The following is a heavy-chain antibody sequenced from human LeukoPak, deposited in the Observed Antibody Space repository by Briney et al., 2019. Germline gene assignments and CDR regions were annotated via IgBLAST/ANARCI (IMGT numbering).Heavy chain of an antibody. CDR2: INPNSGGT. V-gene: IGHV1-2*06. CDR1: GYTFTGYY. J-gene: IGHJ4*02. Sequence: ASVKVSCKASGYTFTGYYMHWVRQAPGQGLEWMGRINPNSGGTNYAQKFQGRVTMTRDTSTSTAYMELRSLRSDDTAVYYCARNQGDRVDFDYWGQGTLVTVSS. CDR3: ARNQGDRVDFDY. D-gene: IGHD1-14*01.